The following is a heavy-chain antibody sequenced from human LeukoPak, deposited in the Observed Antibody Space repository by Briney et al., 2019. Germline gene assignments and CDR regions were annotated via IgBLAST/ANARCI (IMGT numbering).Heavy chain of an antibody. CDR2: IKWNSGTI. CDR1: GFSFDDYA. D-gene: IGHD4-17*01. V-gene: IGHV3-9*01. CDR3: ARDSGTVTTRMDY. Sequence: GGSLRLSCAASGFSFDDYAMHWVRQAPGKGLEWVSGIKWNSGTIGYADSVKGRFTISRDNAKNSLYLQMNSLRAEDTAVYYCARDSGTVTTRMDYWGQGTLVTVSS. J-gene: IGHJ4*02.